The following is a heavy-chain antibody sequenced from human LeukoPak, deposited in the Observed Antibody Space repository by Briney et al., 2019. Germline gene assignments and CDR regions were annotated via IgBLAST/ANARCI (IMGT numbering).Heavy chain of an antibody. J-gene: IGHJ4*01. CDR1: GSMFTSYF. D-gene: IGHD5-18*01. Sequence: GASLKISCQGSGSMFTSYFIAWVRQLPGKGLERMGIIYPGDSDTRYSPSFQGQVTISADKSTSTAYLQWSSLKASDTAIYYCARVDTAMAAFDYWGQGTLVTVSS. CDR3: ARVDTAMAAFDY. CDR2: IYPGDSDT. V-gene: IGHV5-51*01.